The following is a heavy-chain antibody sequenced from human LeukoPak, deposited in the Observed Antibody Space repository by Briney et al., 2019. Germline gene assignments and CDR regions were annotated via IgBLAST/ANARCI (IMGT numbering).Heavy chain of an antibody. V-gene: IGHV4-39*01. CDR2: IFYSGNT. J-gene: IGHJ4*02. Sequence: PSETLSLTCTVSGGSISNSNPYWGWVRQPPGKGLEWIGTIFYSGNTYYTPSLKSRVTISVDTSKNQFSLRLTSVTAADTAVYFCMRHEEEDGYNAKPFDFWGQGTLVTVSS. D-gene: IGHD5-24*01. CDR3: MRHEEEDGYNAKPFDF. CDR1: GGSISNSNPY.